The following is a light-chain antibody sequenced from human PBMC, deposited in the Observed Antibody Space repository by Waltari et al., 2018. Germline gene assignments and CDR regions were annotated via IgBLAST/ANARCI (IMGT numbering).Light chain of an antibody. Sequence: DIQMTQFPSTLSASVGDRVTITCRASQDIITWLAWYQQKPGKAPKLLIFKASSLESGVPSRFSGSGSGTEFTLTISSLQPDDFATYYCQQYNSYSTTFGGGTKVEVK. V-gene: IGKV1-5*03. CDR3: QQYNSYSTT. CDR1: QDIITW. CDR2: KAS. J-gene: IGKJ4*01.